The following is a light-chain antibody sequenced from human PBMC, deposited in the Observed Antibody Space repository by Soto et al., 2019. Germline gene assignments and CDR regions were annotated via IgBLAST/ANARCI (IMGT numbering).Light chain of an antibody. Sequence: QSVLTQPPSASGSPGQSVTISCTGTSSDIGGYKYVSWYQQHPGKAPKLIIYEVNQRPSGVPDRFSGSKSGNTASLTVSGLQAEDEADYSCSSYVVSNNLRVFGTGTKLTVL. CDR2: EVN. V-gene: IGLV2-8*01. CDR3: SSYVVSNNLRV. J-gene: IGLJ1*01. CDR1: SSDIGGYKY.